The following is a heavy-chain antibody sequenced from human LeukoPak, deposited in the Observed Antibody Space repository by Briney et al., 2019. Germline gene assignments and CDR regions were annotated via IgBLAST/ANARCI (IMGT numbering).Heavy chain of an antibody. V-gene: IGHV1-18*01. D-gene: IGHD5-18*01. J-gene: IGHJ6*03. CDR3: ASGGYSYETYYYYYMDV. CDR2: ISAYNGNT. Sequence: GASVKVSFKASGYTFTSYGISWVRQAPGQGLEWMGWISAYNGNTNYAQKLQGRVTMTTDTSTSTAYMELRSLRSDDTAVYYCASGGYSYETYYYYYMDVWGKGTTVPISS. CDR1: GYTFTSYG.